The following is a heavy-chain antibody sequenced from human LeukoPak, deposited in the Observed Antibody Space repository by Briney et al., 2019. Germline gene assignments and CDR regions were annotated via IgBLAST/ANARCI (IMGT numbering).Heavy chain of an antibody. D-gene: IGHD1/OR15-1a*01. CDR2: INSDGTGT. CDR1: GFTFRTYW. V-gene: IGHV3-74*03. Sequence: TGDSLRLSCEVSGFTFRTYWMHWVRQAPGKGLVWVSYINSDGTGTMYADSVKGRFTVSRDNAKNTLYLQMNSLRAEDTAVYYCARGNTIWGQGTTVTVSS. CDR3: ARGNTI. J-gene: IGHJ3*02.